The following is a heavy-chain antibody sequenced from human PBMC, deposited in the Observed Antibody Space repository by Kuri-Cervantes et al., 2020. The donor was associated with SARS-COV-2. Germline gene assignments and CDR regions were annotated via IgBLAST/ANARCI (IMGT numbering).Heavy chain of an antibody. J-gene: IGHJ1*01. CDR1: GFTFSSYA. CDR2: IGGSGVGT. CDR3: AKVGGHREYFQN. D-gene: IGHD3-16*01. V-gene: IGHV3-23*01. Sequence: GGSLRLSCAASGFTFSSYAMNWVRQAPGKGLEWVSVIGGSGVGTNYADSVKGRFTISRDNSKNTLYLQMNSLRAEDTAVYYCAKVGGHREYFQNWGQGTLVTVSS.